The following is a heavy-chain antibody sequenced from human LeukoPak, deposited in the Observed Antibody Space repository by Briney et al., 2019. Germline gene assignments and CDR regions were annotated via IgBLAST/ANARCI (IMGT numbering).Heavy chain of an antibody. J-gene: IGHJ6*02. V-gene: IGHV3-48*01. D-gene: IGHD6-13*01. Sequence: GSLRLSCAASGFTFSSYSMNWVRQAPGKGLEWVSYISSSSSTIYYADSVKGRFTISRDNAKNSLYLQMNSLRAEDTAVYYCARVTYSSSWYGNNYYYYYGMDVWGQGTTVTVSS. CDR3: ARVTYSSSWYGNNYYYYYGMDV. CDR2: ISSSSSTI. CDR1: GFTFSSYS.